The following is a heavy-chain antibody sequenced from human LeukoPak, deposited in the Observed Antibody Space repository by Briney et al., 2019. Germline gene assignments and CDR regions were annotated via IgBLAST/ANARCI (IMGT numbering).Heavy chain of an antibody. J-gene: IGHJ4*02. CDR3: AKDQVRGDGYNFYFDY. D-gene: IGHD5-24*01. CDR2: ISGGGGST. V-gene: IGHV3-23*01. CDR1: DSSFRSHD. Sequence: GGSLRLSCAASDSSFRSHDMSWVRQAPGKGLEWVSAISGGGGSTYYADSVKGRFTISRDNSKNTLYLQMNSLRAEDTAVYYCAKDQVRGDGYNFYFDYWGQGTLVTVSS.